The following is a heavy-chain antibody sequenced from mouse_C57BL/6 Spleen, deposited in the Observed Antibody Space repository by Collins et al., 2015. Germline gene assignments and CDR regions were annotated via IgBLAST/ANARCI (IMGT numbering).Heavy chain of an antibody. CDR1: GFTFSDYW. CDR3: TAEGAWFDH. V-gene: IGHV6-3*01. Sequence: EVKLEESGGGLVQPGGSTKLSCVASGFTFSDYWMNWVRQSPEKGLEWVAQIRLKSDNYATHYAESVKGRFAISRDDSKSSVYLHTNNLRAEDTGIYYCTAEGAWFDHWGQGTLVTVSA. J-gene: IGHJ3*01. CDR2: IRLKSDNYAT.